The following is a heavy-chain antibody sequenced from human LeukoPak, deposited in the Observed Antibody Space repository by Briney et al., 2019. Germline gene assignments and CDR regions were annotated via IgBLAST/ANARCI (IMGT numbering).Heavy chain of an antibody. V-gene: IGHV1-2*04. Sequence: VASVNVSCKASGYTFTGYYMHWVRQAPGQGLEWMGWINPNSGGTNYAQKFQGWVTMTRDTSISTAYMELSRLRSDDTAVYYCARYCSSTSCYIGNFDYWGQGTLVTVSS. CDR3: ARYCSSTSCYIGNFDY. J-gene: IGHJ4*02. D-gene: IGHD2-2*02. CDR2: INPNSGGT. CDR1: GYTFTGYY.